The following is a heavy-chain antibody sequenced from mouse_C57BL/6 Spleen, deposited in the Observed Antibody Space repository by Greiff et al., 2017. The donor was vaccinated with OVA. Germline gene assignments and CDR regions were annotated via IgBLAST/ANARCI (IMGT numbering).Heavy chain of an antibody. CDR3: AREYDDGYGGYFDY. V-gene: IGHV5-4*01. CDR2: ISDGGSYT. J-gene: IGHJ2*01. D-gene: IGHD2-3*01. CDR1: GFTFSSYA. Sequence: EVQLVESGGGLVKPGGSLKLSCAASGFTFSSYAMSWVRQTPEKRLEWVATISDGGSYTYYPDNVKGRFTISRDNAKNNLYLQMSHLKSEDTAMYYCAREYDDGYGGYFDYWGQGTTLTVSS.